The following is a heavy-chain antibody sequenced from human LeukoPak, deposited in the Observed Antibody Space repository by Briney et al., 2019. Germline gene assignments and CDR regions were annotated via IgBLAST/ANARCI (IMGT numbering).Heavy chain of an antibody. CDR2: ISSSVSTT. CDR3: ARLGFIEAAGTVDY. Sequence: GGSLRLSCAASGFTFSDYYMSWFRQAPGKGLEWVSYISSSVSTTYYADSVKGRFTISRDNAKNSLYLQMNSLRAEDTAVYYCARLGFIEAAGTVDYWGQGTLVIVSS. CDR1: GFTFSDYY. D-gene: IGHD6-13*01. V-gene: IGHV3-11*01. J-gene: IGHJ4*02.